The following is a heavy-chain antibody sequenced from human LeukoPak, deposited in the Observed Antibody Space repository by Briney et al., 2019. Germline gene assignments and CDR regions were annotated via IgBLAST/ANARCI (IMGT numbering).Heavy chain of an antibody. CDR1: GFTFSSSW. CDR2: IKQDGSEK. CDR3: ARRGIAVAGSFDY. V-gene: IGHV3-7*01. Sequence: GGSLRLSCAASGFTFSSSWMTWVRQAPGKGLEWVANIKQDGSEKYYVDFVKGRFTISRDNAKNSLYLQMNSLRAEDTAVYYCARRGIAVAGSFDYWGQGTLVTVSS. D-gene: IGHD6-19*01. J-gene: IGHJ4*02.